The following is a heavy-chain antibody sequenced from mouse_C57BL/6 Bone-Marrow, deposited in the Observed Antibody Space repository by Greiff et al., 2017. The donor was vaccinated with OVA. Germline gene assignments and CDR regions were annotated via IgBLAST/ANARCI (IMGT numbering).Heavy chain of an antibody. CDR3: ARSGSNFYWYFDV. CDR1: GYTFTDYY. Sequence: EVQLQQSGPELVKPGASVKISCKASGYTFTDYYMNWVKQSHGKSLEWIGDINPNNGGTSYNQKFKGKATLAVDKSSSTAYMELRSLTSEDSAVYYCARSGSNFYWYFDVWGTGTTVTVSS. CDR2: INPNNGGT. J-gene: IGHJ1*03. D-gene: IGHD2-5*01. V-gene: IGHV1-26*01.